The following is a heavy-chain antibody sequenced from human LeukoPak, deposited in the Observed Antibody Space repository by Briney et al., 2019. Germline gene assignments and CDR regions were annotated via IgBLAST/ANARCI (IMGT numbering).Heavy chain of an antibody. CDR1: GFTFSSYA. CDR2: ISYDGSNK. Sequence: QAGGSLRLSCAASGFTFSSYAMHWVRQAPGKGLEWVAVISYDGSNKYYADSVKGRFTISRDNSKNTLYLQMNSLRAEDTAVYYCARDLEMATTNYGDYWGQGTLVTVSS. V-gene: IGHV3-30-3*01. CDR3: ARDLEMATTNYGDY. D-gene: IGHD3-10*01. J-gene: IGHJ4*02.